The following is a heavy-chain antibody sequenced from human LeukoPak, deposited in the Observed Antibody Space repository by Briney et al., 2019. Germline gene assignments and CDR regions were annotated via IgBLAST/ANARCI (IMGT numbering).Heavy chain of an antibody. CDR2: IYYREST. D-gene: IGHD2-8*01. J-gene: IGHJ1*01. V-gene: IGHV4-31*03. CDR1: GGSINSGGYY. CDR3: AKASYAISGHRYFQD. Sequence: PSETLSLTCTVSGGSINSGGYYWSWIRQHPGKGLEWIGYIYYRESTYYNPSLESRVTISTDTSRNQFSLTLSSVTAADTAVYYCAKASYAISGHRYFQDWGQGTLVTVSS.